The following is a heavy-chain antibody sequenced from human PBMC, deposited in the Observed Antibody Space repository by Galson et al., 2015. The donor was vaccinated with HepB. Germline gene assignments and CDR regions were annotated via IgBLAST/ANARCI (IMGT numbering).Heavy chain of an antibody. V-gene: IGHV3-30*18. CDR3: AKDPYLYSALAGTMAGFDY. Sequence: SLRLSCAASGFTFSNYGVHWVRQAPGKGLEWVAVISYDGSNKYYADSVKGRFTISRDNSKNTLYLQMNSLRAEDTALYYCAKDPYLYSALAGTMAGFDYWGQGTLVTVSS. CDR1: GFTFSNYG. D-gene: IGHD6-19*01. J-gene: IGHJ4*02. CDR2: ISYDGSNK.